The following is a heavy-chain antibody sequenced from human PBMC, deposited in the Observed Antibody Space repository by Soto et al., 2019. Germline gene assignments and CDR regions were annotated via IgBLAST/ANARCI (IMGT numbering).Heavy chain of an antibody. CDR1: GFIFSNAE. CDR3: ARAGSESRGYYFFDS. D-gene: IGHD3-22*01. J-gene: IGHJ4*02. CDR2: ISNTGSTV. Sequence: GGSLRLSCEASGFIFSNAEMNWVRQAPGKGLEWVAHISNTGSTVFFADSVKGRFAISRDNTKNSVYLQMNSLRAGDTAVYYCARAGSESRGYYFFDSWGQGAQVTVSS. V-gene: IGHV3-48*03.